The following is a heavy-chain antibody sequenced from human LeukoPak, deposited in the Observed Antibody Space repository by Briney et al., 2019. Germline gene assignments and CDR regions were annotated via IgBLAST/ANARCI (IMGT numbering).Heavy chain of an antibody. Sequence: GGSLRLSCAASGFNFSSNDMHWVRQPTGKGLEWVSGISTAGDTYYPDSVKGRSTISRKNAKSSFYLQMNSLRAGDTAVYYCASGERGFDYWGQGTLVTVSS. CDR1: GFNFSSND. CDR3: ASGERGFDY. CDR2: ISTAGDT. J-gene: IGHJ4*02. D-gene: IGHD7-27*01. V-gene: IGHV3-13*01.